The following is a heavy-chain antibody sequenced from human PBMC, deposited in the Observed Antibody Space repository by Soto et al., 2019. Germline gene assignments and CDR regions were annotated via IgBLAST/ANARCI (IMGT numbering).Heavy chain of an antibody. CDR2: IDPSDSYT. J-gene: IGHJ5*02. CDR3: ARPAFPILIAAAGQNWFDP. Sequence: LGESLKISCKGSGYSFTSYWISWVRQMPGKGLEWMGRIDPSDSYTNYSPSFQGHVTISADKSISTAYLQWSSLKASDTAMYYCARPAFPILIAAAGQNWFDPWGQGTLVTVSS. V-gene: IGHV5-10-1*01. D-gene: IGHD6-13*01. CDR1: GYSFTSYW.